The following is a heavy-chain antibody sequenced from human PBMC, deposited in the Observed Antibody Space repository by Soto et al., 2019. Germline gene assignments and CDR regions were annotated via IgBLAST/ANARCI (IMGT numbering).Heavy chain of an antibody. CDR3: ARHPDYDILTGFDY. J-gene: IGHJ4*02. V-gene: IGHV4-59*08. Sequence: PSETLSLTCTVSGGSISSYYWSWIRQPPGKGLEWIGYIYYSGSTNYNPSLKSRVTISVDTSKNQFSLKLSSVTAADTALYYCARHPDYDILTGFDYWGQGTLVTVSS. D-gene: IGHD3-9*01. CDR2: IYYSGST. CDR1: GGSISSYY.